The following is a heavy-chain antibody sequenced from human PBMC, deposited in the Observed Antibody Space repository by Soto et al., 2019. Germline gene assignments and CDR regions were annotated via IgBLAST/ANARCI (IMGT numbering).Heavy chain of an antibody. V-gene: IGHV1-69*08. J-gene: IGHJ6*03. D-gene: IGHD3-22*01. CDR1: GDTFSTHT. Sequence: QVQLLQSGAEMKKPGSSVTVSCHASGDTFSTHTITWVRQAPGQGLEWVGRIIPLLGLTDYAQQFLGRVTIRAHKATSTAYLVLSSLTSNDTALYYCARDQHCSVSTCFGYPDGWGTGTAVTVSS. CDR3: ARDQHCSVSTCFGYPDG. CDR2: IIPLLGLT.